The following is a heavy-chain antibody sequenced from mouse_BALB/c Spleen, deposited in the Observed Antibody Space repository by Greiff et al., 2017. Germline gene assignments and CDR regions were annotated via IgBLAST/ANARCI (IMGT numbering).Heavy chain of an antibody. J-gene: IGHJ2*01. D-gene: IGHD2-3*01. CDR3: ARWLLREYYFDY. CDR1: GYTFTSYW. V-gene: IGHV1-7*01. CDR2: INPSTGYT. Sequence: VQLQQSGAELAKPGASVKMSCKASGYTFTSYWMHWVKQRPGQGLEWIGYINPSTGYTEYNQKFKDKATLTADKSSSTAYMQLSSLTSEDSAVYYCARWLLREYYFDYWGQGTTLTGSA.